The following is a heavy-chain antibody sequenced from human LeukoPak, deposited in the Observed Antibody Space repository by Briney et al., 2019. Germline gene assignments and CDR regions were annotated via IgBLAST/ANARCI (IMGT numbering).Heavy chain of an antibody. D-gene: IGHD7-27*01. Sequence: GTSVKVSCKASGFPFTSSAMQWVRQARGQRLEWIGWIVVGSGNTNYAQKFQERVTITRDMSTSTAYMELSSLTSEDTAVYYCAARKTDELGPGGFDYWGQGTLVTVSS. J-gene: IGHJ4*02. V-gene: IGHV1-58*02. CDR1: GFPFTSSA. CDR3: AARKTDELGPGGFDY. CDR2: IVVGSGNT.